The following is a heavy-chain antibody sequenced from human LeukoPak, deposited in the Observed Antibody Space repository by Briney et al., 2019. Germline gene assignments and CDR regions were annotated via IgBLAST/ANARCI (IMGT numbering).Heavy chain of an antibody. D-gene: IGHD1-26*01. Sequence: PGGSLRLSCAASGFTFNNVWMTWVRQAPGKGLEWVGRIKSKTDGGTTDYAAPVKGRFTISRDDSKSTLYLQMSSLKTEDTAVYYCARVHIVGAWYFDYWGQGTLVTVSS. CDR2: IKSKTDGGTT. J-gene: IGHJ4*02. CDR1: GFTFNNVW. CDR3: ARVHIVGAWYFDY. V-gene: IGHV3-15*01.